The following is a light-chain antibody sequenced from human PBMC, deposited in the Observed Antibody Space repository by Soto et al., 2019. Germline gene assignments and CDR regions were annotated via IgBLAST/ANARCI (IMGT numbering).Light chain of an antibody. CDR1: QSAFNH. V-gene: IGKV1-39*01. CDR3: HQSSSTPLT. CDR2: DAS. J-gene: IGKJ4*01. Sequence: DVQMTQSPSSLSASVGDSVTITCRASQSAFNHLSWFQQRPGKGTKLLIYDASSLHAGVPSRFSGSGYGTDFTLTISTVQPEDSAIYYCHQSSSTPLTFGGGTRVELK.